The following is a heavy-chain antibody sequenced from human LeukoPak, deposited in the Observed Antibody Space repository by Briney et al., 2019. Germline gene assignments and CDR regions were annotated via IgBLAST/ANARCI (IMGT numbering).Heavy chain of an antibody. Sequence: GGSLRLSCAASGFTFSSYWMHWVRQVPGKGLVWVSRINGDGSGTSYADSVKGRFTISRDNAKNTVYLQMNGLRADDTAVYYCAGSGTYYVMSDFWGQRTLVTVSS. D-gene: IGHD1-26*01. V-gene: IGHV3-74*01. CDR2: INGDGSGT. CDR3: AGSGTYYVMSDF. J-gene: IGHJ4*02. CDR1: GFTFSSYW.